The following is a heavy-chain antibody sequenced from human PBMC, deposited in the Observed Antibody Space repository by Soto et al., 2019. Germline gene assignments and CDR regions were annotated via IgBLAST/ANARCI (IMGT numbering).Heavy chain of an antibody. J-gene: IGHJ4*02. V-gene: IGHV3-9*01. CDR2: ISWNSVSV. CDR3: AKDKKAMSGPFDY. Sequence: PGGSLRLSCAASGFTFDDYAMHWVRQAPGKGLEWVSGISWNSVSVGYADSVKGRFTISRDNAKNSLFLQMNSLRPEDTALYYCAKDKKAMSGPFDYWGPGILVTVS. CDR1: GFTFDDYA. D-gene: IGHD7-27*01.